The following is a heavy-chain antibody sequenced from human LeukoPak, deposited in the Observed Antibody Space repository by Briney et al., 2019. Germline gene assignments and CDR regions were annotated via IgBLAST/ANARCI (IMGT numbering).Heavy chain of an antibody. Sequence: SETLSLTCTVTGGSNSSYYWSWIRQPPGKGLEWIGYINYSGSTNYNPSLKSRVTMSVDTSKNQFSLKLSSVTAADTAMYYCAREGRQDYVYFYHGGQGSLVTV. J-gene: IGHJ4*02. CDR2: INYSGST. V-gene: IGHV4-59*01. D-gene: IGHD4-17*01. CDR3: AREGRQDYVYFYH. CDR1: GGSNSSYY.